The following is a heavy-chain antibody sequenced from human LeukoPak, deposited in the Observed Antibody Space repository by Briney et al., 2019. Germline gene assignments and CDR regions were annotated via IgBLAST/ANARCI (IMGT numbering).Heavy chain of an antibody. V-gene: IGHV3-48*03. CDR2: ISSSGSTI. Sequence: GGSLRLSCAASGFTFSSYEMNWVRQAPGKGLEWVSYISSSGSTIYYADSVKGRFTISRDNAKNSLYQQMNSLRAEDTAVYYCARAGMRWELDYYYYYMDVWGKGTTVTVSS. J-gene: IGHJ6*03. D-gene: IGHD1-26*01. CDR1: GFTFSSYE. CDR3: ARAGMRWELDYYYYYMDV.